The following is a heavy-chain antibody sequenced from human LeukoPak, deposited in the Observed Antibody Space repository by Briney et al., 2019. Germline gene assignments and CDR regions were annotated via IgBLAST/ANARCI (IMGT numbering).Heavy chain of an antibody. V-gene: IGHV1-24*01. CDR1: GYTLTELS. J-gene: IGHJ4*02. Sequence: ASVKVSCRVSGYTLTELSMHWVRQAPGKGLEWTGGFDPEDGETIYAQKFQGRVTMTEDTSTDTAYMELSSLRSEDTAVYYCATAPVNWNYYFDYWGQGTLVTVSS. CDR2: FDPEDGET. D-gene: IGHD1-7*01. CDR3: ATAPVNWNYYFDY.